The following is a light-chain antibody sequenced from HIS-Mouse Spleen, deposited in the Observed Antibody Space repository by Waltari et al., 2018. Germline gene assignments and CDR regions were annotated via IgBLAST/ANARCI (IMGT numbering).Light chain of an antibody. Sequence: QSALTQPRSVSGSPGQSVTISCTGTSSDVGGYNYVSWYQQHPGKAPKLMIYDVSKRTSVVPDRFSGSKSGNTASLTISGLQAEDEADYYCCSYAGSYTLVFGGGTKLTVL. V-gene: IGLV2-11*01. J-gene: IGLJ2*01. CDR2: DVS. CDR3: CSYAGSYTLV. CDR1: SSDVGGYNY.